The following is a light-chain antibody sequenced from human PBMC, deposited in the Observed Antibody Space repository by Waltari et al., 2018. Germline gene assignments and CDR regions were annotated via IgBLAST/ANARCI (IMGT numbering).Light chain of an antibody. Sequence: QTVVTQEPSLLVSPGGTVTLTCALSSGSVSTTSYATWDRQTPGPPPRTLLYKGNTRSSGVPDRFSGSNLGNKVALTITGAQADDESDYYCSLYMGSGIWVFGGGTKLTVL. CDR3: SLYMGSGIWV. V-gene: IGLV8-61*01. J-gene: IGLJ3*02. CDR1: SGSVSTTSY. CDR2: KGN.